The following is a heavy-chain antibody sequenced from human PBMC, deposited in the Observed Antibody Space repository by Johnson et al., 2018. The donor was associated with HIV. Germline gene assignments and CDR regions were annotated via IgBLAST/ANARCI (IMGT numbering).Heavy chain of an antibody. CDR1: GFTFSDYA. CDR3: ARAGVVFSTASHDAFDI. CDR2: ISYDGSNK. Sequence: QVQLVESGGGLVKPGGSLRLSCAASGFTFSDYAMHWVRQAPGKGLEWVAVISYDGSNKYYADSVKGRFTISRDNSKNTLYLQMNSLRAEDTAVYYCARAGVVFSTASHDAFDIWGQGTMVTVSS. D-gene: IGHD2-21*01. J-gene: IGHJ3*02. V-gene: IGHV3-30-3*01.